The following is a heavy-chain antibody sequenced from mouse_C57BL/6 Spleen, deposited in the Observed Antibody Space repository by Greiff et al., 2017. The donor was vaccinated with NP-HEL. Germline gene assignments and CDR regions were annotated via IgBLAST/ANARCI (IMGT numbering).Heavy chain of an antibody. CDR3: GRETVYGPPFAD. CDR1: GYTFTDYN. J-gene: IGHJ3*01. Sequence: EVQLQQSGPELVKPGASVKMSCKASGYTFTDYNMHWVKQSHGQSLEWIGYINPNNGGTSYNQKFKGKATLTVNKSSSTAYMELRSLTSEDSAVYCGGRETVYGPPFADWGKGTLVTVSA. D-gene: IGHD1-1*02. CDR2: INPNNGGT. V-gene: IGHV1-22*01.